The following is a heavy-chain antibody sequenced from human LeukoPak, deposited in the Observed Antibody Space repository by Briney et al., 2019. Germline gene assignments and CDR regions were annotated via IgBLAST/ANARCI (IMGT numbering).Heavy chain of an antibody. CDR1: GYNFTSHW. Sequence: HGESLKISCKGFGYNFTSHWIGWVRQMPGKGLEWMGIIYSGDSDSRYSPSFQGQVTISADKSISTAYLQWSSLEASDTAIYYCGRQGHYYDSGDYYYNAFDIWGQGTMVTVSS. J-gene: IGHJ3*02. V-gene: IGHV5-51*01. CDR2: IYSGDSDS. D-gene: IGHD3-22*01. CDR3: GRQGHYYDSGDYYYNAFDI.